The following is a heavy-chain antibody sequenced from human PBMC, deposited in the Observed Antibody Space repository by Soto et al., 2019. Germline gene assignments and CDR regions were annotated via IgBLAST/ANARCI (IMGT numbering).Heavy chain of an antibody. CDR3: ARAYCGGDCSFDY. CDR2: IYYSGST. Sequence: QVQLQESGPGLVKPSETLSLTCTVSGGSISSYYWSWIRQPPGKGLEWIGYIYYSGSTNYNPSLKSRVPLSVDTSKNQFSLKLSSVTAADTAVYYCARAYCGGDCSFDYWGQGTLVTVSS. CDR1: GGSISSYY. V-gene: IGHV4-59*08. J-gene: IGHJ4*02. D-gene: IGHD2-21*02.